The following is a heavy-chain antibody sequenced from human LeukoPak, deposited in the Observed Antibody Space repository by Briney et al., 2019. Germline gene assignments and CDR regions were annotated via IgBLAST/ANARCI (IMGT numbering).Heavy chain of an antibody. J-gene: IGHJ4*02. CDR2: IYYSGST. D-gene: IGHD5-18*01. Sequence: PSETLSLTCTVSGGSISSYYWSWIRQPPGKGLEWIGYIYYSGSTNYNPSLKSRVTISVDTSKKQFSLKLSSVTAADTAVYYCARQGDGGYSYGNFDSWGQGTLVTVSS. CDR1: GGSISSYY. CDR3: ARQGDGGYSYGNFDS. V-gene: IGHV4-59*08.